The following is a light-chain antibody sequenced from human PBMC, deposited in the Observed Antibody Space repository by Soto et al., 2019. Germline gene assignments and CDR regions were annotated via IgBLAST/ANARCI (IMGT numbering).Light chain of an antibody. V-gene: IGKV3-15*01. CDR3: QQYNKWPPST. Sequence: IVLTQSAGALSLSPGESSTLSCRASQRVSSSYLAWYPQKPGQAPGLLXXYEXNRATGIPARFSGSGSGKEFTLTISSLQSEYFAVYYCQQYNKWPPSTFGRGTRLDIK. CDR2: YEX. J-gene: IGKJ5*01. CDR1: QRVSSSY.